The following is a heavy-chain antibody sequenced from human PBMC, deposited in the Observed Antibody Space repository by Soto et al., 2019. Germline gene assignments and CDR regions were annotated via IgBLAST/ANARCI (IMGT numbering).Heavy chain of an antibody. V-gene: IGHV1-3*01. CDR1: GYTFTHYA. D-gene: IGHD1-26*01. Sequence: QVQLVQSGPEVKKPGASVEVSCKTSGYTFTHYAIHWVRQAPGQSLEWMGWINAGHGTTQYSPKFQGRASITRDTSASTAAMELNNLRYEDTAVYFCALSPYSGSYYGPYDYWGQGTLFIVAS. CDR3: ALSPYSGSYYGPYDY. CDR2: INAGHGTT. J-gene: IGHJ4*02.